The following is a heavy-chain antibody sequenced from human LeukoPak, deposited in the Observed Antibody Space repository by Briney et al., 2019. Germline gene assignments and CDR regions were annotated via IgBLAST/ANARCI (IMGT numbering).Heavy chain of an antibody. CDR2: MYSGGST. Sequence: GGSLRLSCAASGSTVSSYYMTWVRQAPGKGLEWVSVMYSGGSTYYADSVKGRVAISRDNSQNTVFLQMNSVRVEDTAVYYCARRGDSSPFDYWGQGTLVTVSS. CDR3: ARRGDSSPFDY. D-gene: IGHD3-22*01. CDR1: GSTVSSYY. J-gene: IGHJ4*02. V-gene: IGHV3-66*04.